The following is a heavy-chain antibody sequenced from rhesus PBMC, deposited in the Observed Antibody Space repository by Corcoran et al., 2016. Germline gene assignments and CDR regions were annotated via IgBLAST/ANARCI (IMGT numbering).Heavy chain of an antibody. CDR3: IRGGYGTVVDY. V-gene: IGHV1-138*01. J-gene: IGHJ4*01. Sequence: QVQLVQSGAEVKKPGSSVTVSCWTSGYTFTDYYITWGRQAPGQGPEGKGKTNKKTGGADFAQKFQGRIIRTRDTSTSTADMKLTSLTSEDTAIYYCIRGGYGTVVDYWGQGVLVTVSS. CDR2: TNKKTGGA. D-gene: IGHD4-29*01. CDR1: GYTFTDYY.